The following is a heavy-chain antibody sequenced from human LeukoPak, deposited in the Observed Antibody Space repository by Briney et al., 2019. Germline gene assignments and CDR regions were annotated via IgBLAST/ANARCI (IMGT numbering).Heavy chain of an antibody. Sequence: GGSLRLSCAASGFTFSTYEMNWVHQAPGKGLEWVSYISTSGSTIYYADSVKGRFTISRDNAENLLYLQMNSLRAEDTAVYYCARDSPMIGSYYYYMDVWGKGTTVTVSS. CDR2: ISTSGSTI. V-gene: IGHV3-48*03. J-gene: IGHJ6*03. D-gene: IGHD3-22*01. CDR1: GFTFSTYE. CDR3: ARDSPMIGSYYYYMDV.